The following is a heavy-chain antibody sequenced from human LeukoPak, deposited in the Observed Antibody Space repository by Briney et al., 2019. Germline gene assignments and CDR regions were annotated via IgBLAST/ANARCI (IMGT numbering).Heavy chain of an antibody. D-gene: IGHD2-2*01. CDR2: IWYDGSNK. CDR1: GFTFSTYA. J-gene: IGHJ4*01. CDR3: ARAGVVPAAMSFYY. Sequence: PGGSLRLSCAASGFTFSTYAMNWVRQAPGKGLEWVAVIWYDGSNKYYADSVKGRFTISRDNSKNTLYLQMSSLRAEDTAVYYCARAGVVPAAMSFYYWGHGTLVTVSS. V-gene: IGHV3-33*08.